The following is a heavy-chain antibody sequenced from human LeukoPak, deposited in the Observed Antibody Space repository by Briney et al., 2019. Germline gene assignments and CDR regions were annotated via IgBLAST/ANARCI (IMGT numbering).Heavy chain of an antibody. J-gene: IGHJ6*03. CDR3: ARAAVTTFAYYYYYYMDV. Sequence: GSLRLSCAASGFTVSSNYMSWVRQAPGKGLEWVSVIYSGGSTYYADSVKGRFTISRDNSKNTLYLQMNSLRAEDTAVYYCARAAVTTFAYYYYYYMDVWGKGTTVTVSS. V-gene: IGHV3-66*02. D-gene: IGHD4-17*01. CDR2: IYSGGST. CDR1: GFTVSSNY.